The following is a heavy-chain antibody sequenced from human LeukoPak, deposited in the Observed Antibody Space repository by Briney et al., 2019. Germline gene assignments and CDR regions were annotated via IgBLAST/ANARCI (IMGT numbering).Heavy chain of an antibody. Sequence: ASVKVSCKASGGTFSSYAISWVRQAPRQGLEWMGGIIPIFGTANYAQKFQGRVTITTDESTSTAYMELSSLRSEDTAVYYCARNPYDFWSGYYTGHNWFDPWGQGTLVTVSS. CDR2: IIPIFGTA. CDR3: ARNPYDFWSGYYTGHNWFDP. V-gene: IGHV1-69*05. D-gene: IGHD3-3*01. J-gene: IGHJ5*02. CDR1: GGTFSSYA.